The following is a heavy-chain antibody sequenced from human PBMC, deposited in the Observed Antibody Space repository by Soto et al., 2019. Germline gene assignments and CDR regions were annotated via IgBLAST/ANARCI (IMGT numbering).Heavy chain of an antibody. D-gene: IGHD4-17*01. CDR3: ARGYGYFRQ. CDR2: ISQVGWA. CDR1: GYNFRGYF. J-gene: IGHJ4*02. Sequence: PSETQSVTSDVSGYNFRGYFCNWLRQPPGKGLEWIGEISQVGWARYNPSLETRITISVDTSKTQFSLNLTSVTDADTAVYYCARGYGYFRQWGQGALVTVSS. V-gene: IGHV4-34*01.